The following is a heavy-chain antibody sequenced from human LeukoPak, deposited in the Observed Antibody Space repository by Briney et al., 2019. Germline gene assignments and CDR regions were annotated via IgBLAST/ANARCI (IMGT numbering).Heavy chain of an antibody. CDR3: ARDDYGNYADYYFDY. J-gene: IGHJ4*02. CDR2: MYHTGTT. CDR1: GYSISHGYY. Sequence: SETLSLTCSVSGYSISHGYYWGWIRQPPGKGLEWIGSMYHTGTTYYNPSLKSRVTISIDTSKNLFSLNLSSVTAADTAVYYCARDDYGNYADYYFDYWGQGILVTVSS. V-gene: IGHV4-38-2*02. D-gene: IGHD4-11*01.